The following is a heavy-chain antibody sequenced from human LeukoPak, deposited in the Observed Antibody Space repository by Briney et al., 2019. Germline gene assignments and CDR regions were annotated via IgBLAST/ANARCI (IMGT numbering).Heavy chain of an antibody. CDR1: GFTFGDYA. J-gene: IGHJ3*02. Sequence: GGSLRLSCTASGFTFGDYAMSWVRQAPGKGLEWVGFIRSKAYGGTTEYAASVKVRFTISRDDSKSIAYLQMTSLKTEDAGVYYCTRFTIVGVVDAFDIWGQGTMVTVSS. V-gene: IGHV3-49*04. CDR3: TRFTIVGVVDAFDI. CDR2: IRSKAYGGTT. D-gene: IGHD3-3*01.